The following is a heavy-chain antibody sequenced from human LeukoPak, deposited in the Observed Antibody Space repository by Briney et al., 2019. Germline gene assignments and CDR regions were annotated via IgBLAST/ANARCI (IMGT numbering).Heavy chain of an antibody. CDR2: MNPNSGNT. V-gene: IGHV1-8*01. CDR3: ARGSSSWESYFDY. Sequence: ASVNVSCKASGYTFSRYDINWVRQATGQGLEWMGWMNPNSGNTGYALKFQGRVTMTRNTSISTAYMELSSLRSEDTAVYYCARGSSSWESYFDYWGQGTLVTVSS. J-gene: IGHJ4*02. CDR1: GYTFSRYD. D-gene: IGHD6-13*01.